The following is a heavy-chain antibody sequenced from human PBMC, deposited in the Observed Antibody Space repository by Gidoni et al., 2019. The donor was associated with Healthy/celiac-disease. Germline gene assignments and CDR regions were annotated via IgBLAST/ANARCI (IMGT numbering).Heavy chain of an antibody. CDR1: GFTFSSYA. CDR3: ARVLAARPFYGMDV. V-gene: IGHV3-30*04. CDR2: ISYDGSNK. D-gene: IGHD6-6*01. Sequence: QVQLVESGGGVVQPGRSLRLSCAASGFTFSSYAMHWVRQAPGKGLEWVAVISYDGSNKYYADSVKGRFTISRDNSKNTLYLQMNSLRAEDTAVYYCARVLAARPFYGMDVWGQGTTVTVSS. J-gene: IGHJ6*02.